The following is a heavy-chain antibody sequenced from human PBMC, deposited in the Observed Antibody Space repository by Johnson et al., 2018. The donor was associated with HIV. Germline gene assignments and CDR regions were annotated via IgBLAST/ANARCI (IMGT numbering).Heavy chain of an antibody. V-gene: IGHV3-7*01. CDR3: ARYTSGWYIGADAFDI. CDR2: IKQDGSEK. Sequence: VQLVESGGGLVQPGGSLRLSCVASGFTFSRNWMSWVRQAPGKGLAWVANIKQDGSEKYYVDSVKGRFTISRDNAKNSLYVQMNSLRAEDTGVYYCARYTSGWYIGADAFDIWGQGTMVTVSS. D-gene: IGHD6-19*01. J-gene: IGHJ3*02. CDR1: GFTFSRNW.